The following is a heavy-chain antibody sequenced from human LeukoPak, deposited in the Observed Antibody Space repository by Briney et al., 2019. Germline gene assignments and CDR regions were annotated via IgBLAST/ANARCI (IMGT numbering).Heavy chain of an antibody. CDR1: SCSISSSSYY. J-gene: IGHJ4*02. V-gene: IGHV4-39*01. CDR3: ARERMDTAMDS. Sequence: PSETLSRTCTGCSCSISSSSYYWGWIRQPPGKGLEWIGSIYYSGSTYYNPSLKSRVTISVDTSKNQFSLKLSSVTAADTAVYYCARERMDTAMDSWGQGTLVTVSS. D-gene: IGHD5-18*01. CDR2: IYYSGST.